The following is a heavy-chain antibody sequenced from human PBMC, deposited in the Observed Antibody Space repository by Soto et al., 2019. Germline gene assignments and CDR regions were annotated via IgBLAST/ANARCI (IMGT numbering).Heavy chain of an antibody. Sequence: QVQLQQWGAGLLKPSETLSLTCAVYGGSFSGNYRSWIRQPPGKGLEWIGEINHSGDTNYNPSLKGRVSISVDTSKNQFSLKLTSVTAADTAVYYCASGRGVRGSIITTYYSYGLDVWGQGTTVTVSS. CDR1: GGSFSGNY. CDR3: ASGRGVRGSIITTYYSYGLDV. V-gene: IGHV4-34*02. D-gene: IGHD3-10*01. CDR2: INHSGDT. J-gene: IGHJ6*02.